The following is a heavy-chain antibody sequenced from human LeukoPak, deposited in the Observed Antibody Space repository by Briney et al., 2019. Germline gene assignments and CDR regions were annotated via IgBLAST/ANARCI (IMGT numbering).Heavy chain of an antibody. CDR2: TSHTGST. V-gene: IGHV4-30-2*01. D-gene: IGHD5-18*01. Sequence: SETLSLTCAVSGDSINSGGYSWSWIRQPPGKGLEWIGYTSHTGSTYYSPSLKSRVIISVDRSKNHFSLRLSSVTAADTAVYYCARVGGYRQYFFDYWGQGTLVTVSS. J-gene: IGHJ4*02. CDR3: ARVGGYRQYFFDY. CDR1: GDSINSGGYS.